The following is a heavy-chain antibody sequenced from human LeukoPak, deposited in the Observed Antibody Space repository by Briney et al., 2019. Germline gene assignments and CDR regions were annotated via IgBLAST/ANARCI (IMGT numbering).Heavy chain of an antibody. CDR2: ISSSTSYI. J-gene: IGHJ4*02. CDR1: GFTFSSYC. D-gene: IGHD3-22*01. Sequence: GGSLRLSCAASGFTFSSYCMTWVRQAPGKGLEWVSSISSSTSYIYYADSVKGRFTISRDNAKNSLYLQMNSLRAEDTAVYYCARCGDSSGYYPLGYWGQGTLVTVSS. CDR3: ARCGDSSGYYPLGY. V-gene: IGHV3-21*04.